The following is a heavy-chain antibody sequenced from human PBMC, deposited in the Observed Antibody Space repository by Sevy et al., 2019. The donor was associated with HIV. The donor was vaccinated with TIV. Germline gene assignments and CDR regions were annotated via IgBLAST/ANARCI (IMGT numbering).Heavy chain of an antibody. CDR2: IYSGGST. Sequence: GGSLGLSCAASGFTVSSNYMSWVRQAPGKGLEWVSVIYSGGSTYYADSVKGRFTISRDNSKNTLYLQMNSLRAEDTAVYYCARDPGSGYYDYWGQGTLVTVSS. V-gene: IGHV3-66*01. CDR3: ARDPGSGYYDY. D-gene: IGHD3-22*01. J-gene: IGHJ4*02. CDR1: GFTVSSNY.